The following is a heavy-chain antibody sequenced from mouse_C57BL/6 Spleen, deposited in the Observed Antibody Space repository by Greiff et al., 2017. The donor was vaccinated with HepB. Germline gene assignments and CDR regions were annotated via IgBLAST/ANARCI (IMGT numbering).Heavy chain of an antibody. CDR2: IDPSDSET. CDR1: GYTFTSYW. V-gene: IGHV1-52*01. CDR3: AMDDGYSVYFDY. D-gene: IGHD2-3*01. J-gene: IGHJ2*01. Sequence: VKLQESGAELVRPGSSVKLSCKASGYTFTSYWMHWVKQRPIQGLEWIGNIDPSDSETHYNQKFKDKATLTVDKSSSTAYMQLSSLTSEDSAVYYCAMDDGYSVYFDYWGEGTTLTVSS.